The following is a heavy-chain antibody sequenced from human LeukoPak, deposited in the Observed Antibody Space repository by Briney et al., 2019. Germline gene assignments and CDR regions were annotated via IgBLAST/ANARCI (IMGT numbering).Heavy chain of an antibody. CDR3: AKLLGTIFGVLEHNAFDI. CDR1: AYSFTSYW. D-gene: IGHD3-3*01. V-gene: IGHV5-51*01. Sequence: GESLKISCKGSAYSFTSYWIGWVRQMPGKGLEWMGIIYPGDSDTRYSPSFQGQVTISADKSISTAYLQWSSLKASDTAMYYCAKLLGTIFGVLEHNAFDIWGQGTMVTVSS. CDR2: IYPGDSDT. J-gene: IGHJ3*02.